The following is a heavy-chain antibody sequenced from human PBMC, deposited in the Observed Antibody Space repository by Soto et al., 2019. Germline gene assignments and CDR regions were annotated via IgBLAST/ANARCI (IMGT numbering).Heavy chain of an antibody. D-gene: IGHD4-17*01. J-gene: IGHJ5*02. V-gene: IGHV4-39*01. Sequence: SETLSLTCTVSGGSISSSSYYWGWIRQPPGKGLEWIGSIYYSGSTYYNPSLKSRVTISVDTSKNQFSLKLSSVTAADTAVYYCARSPAYGDYANLDTWGQGTLVTVSS. CDR3: ARSPAYGDYANLDT. CDR2: IYYSGST. CDR1: GGSISSSSYY.